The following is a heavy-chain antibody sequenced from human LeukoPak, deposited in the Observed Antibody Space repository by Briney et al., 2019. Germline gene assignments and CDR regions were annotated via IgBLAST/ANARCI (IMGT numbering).Heavy chain of an antibody. D-gene: IGHD3-10*01. CDR3: ARAPVWFGELLSPFFDY. CDR1: GFTFSSYE. V-gene: IGHV3-48*03. Sequence: GGSLRLSCAASGFTFSSYEMNWVRQAPGKGLEWVSYISSSGSTIYYADSVKGRFTISRDNAKNSLYLQMNSLRAEDTAVYYCARAPVWFGELLSPFFDYWGQGTLITVSS. J-gene: IGHJ4*02. CDR2: ISSSGSTI.